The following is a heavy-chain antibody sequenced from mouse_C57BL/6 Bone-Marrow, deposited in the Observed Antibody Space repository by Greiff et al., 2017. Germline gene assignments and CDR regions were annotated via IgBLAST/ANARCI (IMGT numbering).Heavy chain of an antibody. CDR3: ARRGGDYLFDY. D-gene: IGHD2-13*01. V-gene: IGHV1-54*01. CDR1: GYAFTNYL. CDR2: INPGSGGT. Sequence: VQLQESGAELVRPGTSVTVSCKASGYAFTNYLIEWVKQRPGQGLEWIGVINPGSGGTNDNEKFKGKATLTADKSSSTAYMQLSSRTSEDSAVYFCARRGGDYLFDYWGQGTTLTVSS. J-gene: IGHJ2*01.